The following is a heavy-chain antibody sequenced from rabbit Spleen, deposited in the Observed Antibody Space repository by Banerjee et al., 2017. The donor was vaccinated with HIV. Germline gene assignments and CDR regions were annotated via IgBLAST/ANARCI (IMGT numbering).Heavy chain of an antibody. CDR1: GFDFSAYG. Sequence: QEQLKETGGGLVQPGGSLTLSCKASGFDFSAYGVSWVRQAPGKGLEWIGYIDPLFGSTYYASWVNGRFTISSHNAQNTLYLQLNSLTAADTATYFCVRDRANIGGDYGPYYFDLWGPGTLVTVS. J-gene: IGHJ4*01. CDR3: VRDRANIGGDYGPYYFDL. D-gene: IGHD2-1*01. CDR2: IDPLFGST. V-gene: IGHV1S47*01.